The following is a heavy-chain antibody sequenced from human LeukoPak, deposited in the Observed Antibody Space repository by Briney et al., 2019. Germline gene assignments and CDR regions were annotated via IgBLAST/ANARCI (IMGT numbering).Heavy chain of an antibody. CDR3: ARATRITMIVVVTPFDY. J-gene: IGHJ4*02. CDR1: GYTFTGYY. V-gene: IGHV1-2*02. Sequence: ASVKVSCKASGYTFTGYYMHWVRQAPGQGLEWMGWINPNSGGTNYAQKFQGRVTMTRDTSISTAYVELSRLRSDDTAVYYCARATRITMIVVVTPFDYWGQGTLVTVSS. D-gene: IGHD3-22*01. CDR2: INPNSGGT.